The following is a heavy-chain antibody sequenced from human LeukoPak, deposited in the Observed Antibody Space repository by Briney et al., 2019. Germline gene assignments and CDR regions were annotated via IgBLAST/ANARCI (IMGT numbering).Heavy chain of an antibody. CDR3: ARDHDYGSDY. J-gene: IGHJ4*02. V-gene: IGHV1-2*02. D-gene: IGHD3-10*01. CDR2: IKPDSVAT. CDR1: GFTFTDHY. Sequence: ASVKVSCKTSGFTFTDHYMHWLRPAPGQGLEWMGWIKPDSVATNYAQKFQGRFTMSRDMSISTVYMELSSLTSDDTAMYVCARDHDYGSDYWGQGTLVTVSA.